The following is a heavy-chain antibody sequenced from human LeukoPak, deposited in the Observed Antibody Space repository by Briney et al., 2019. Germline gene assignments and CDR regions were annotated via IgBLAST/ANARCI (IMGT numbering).Heavy chain of an antibody. CDR3: ARFGDGFTDS. Sequence: PSETLSLTCTVSGYSISSGYYWGWIRQPPGKGLEWIGSIYHSGSTYYNPSLKSRVTISVDTSKNQFSLKLSSVTAADTAVYYCARFGDGFTDSWGQGTLVTVSS. D-gene: IGHD5-24*01. V-gene: IGHV4-38-2*02. J-gene: IGHJ5*01. CDR1: GYSISSGYY. CDR2: IYHSGST.